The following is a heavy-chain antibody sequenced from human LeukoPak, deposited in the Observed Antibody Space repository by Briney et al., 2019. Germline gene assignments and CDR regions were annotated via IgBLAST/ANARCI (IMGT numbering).Heavy chain of an antibody. V-gene: IGHV3-48*04. CDR1: GFTFSSYN. CDR3: ARVRKGAAPN. CDR2: ISSSGSTI. D-gene: IGHD6-13*01. J-gene: IGHJ4*02. Sequence: PGGSLRLSCAASGFTFSSYNMNWVRQAPGKGLEWVSYISSSGSTIYYADSVKGRFTISRDNAKNSLYLQMNSLRAEDTAVYYCARVRKGAAPNWGQGTLVTVSS.